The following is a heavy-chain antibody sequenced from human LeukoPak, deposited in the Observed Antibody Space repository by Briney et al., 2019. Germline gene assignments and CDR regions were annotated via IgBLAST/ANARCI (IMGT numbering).Heavy chain of an antibody. J-gene: IGHJ4*02. V-gene: IGHV3-48*01. CDR1: GFTFSTYS. CDR2: ISSSSSTI. D-gene: IGHD2-2*01. CDR3: ARDGAHSGLPAASFDC. Sequence: PGGSLRLSCAASGFTFSTYSMGWVRQAPGKGLEWVSYISSSSSTIYYADSVKGRFTISRDNAKNSLYLQMNSLRAEDTAVYYCARDGAHSGLPAASFDCWGQGTLVTVSS.